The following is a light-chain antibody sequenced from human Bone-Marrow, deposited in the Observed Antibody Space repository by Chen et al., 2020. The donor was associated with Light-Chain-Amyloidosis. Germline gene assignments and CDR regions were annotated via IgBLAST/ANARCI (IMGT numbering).Light chain of an antibody. V-gene: IGLV3-25*03. CDR1: DLPTKY. CDR3: QSADSSGTYEVI. CDR2: RDT. Sequence: SYELTQPPSVSVSLRQTARITCSGNDLPTKYAYWSQQQPGQAPVLVIHRDTERPSGISERFSGSSSGKTATLTISGVQAEDEDDYHCQSADSSGTYEVIFGGGTKLTVL. J-gene: IGLJ2*01.